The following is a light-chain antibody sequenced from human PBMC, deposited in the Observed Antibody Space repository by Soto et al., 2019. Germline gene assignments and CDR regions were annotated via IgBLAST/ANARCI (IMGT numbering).Light chain of an antibody. Sequence: DIQMTQSPSTLSASVGDRVTITCRASQSISSWLAWYQQKPGKAPKLLIYDASSLESGVPSRFSGSGSGTEFTLTIRSLQPDDFATYYCQQYNSYSGTFGQGTKLEI. CDR2: DAS. V-gene: IGKV1-5*01. CDR3: QQYNSYSGT. CDR1: QSISSW. J-gene: IGKJ2*02.